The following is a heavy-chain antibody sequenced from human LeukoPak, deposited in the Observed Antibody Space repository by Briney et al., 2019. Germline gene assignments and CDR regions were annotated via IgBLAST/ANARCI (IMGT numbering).Heavy chain of an antibody. CDR3: AKDGDAGTSYYFYYMDV. Sequence: GGSLRLSCAASGFTFSDYGMHWVRQAPGKGLEWVAVIRHDGSNKYYADSVQGRFTISRDSSKNTLYLQMNSPRAEDTAVYYCAKDGDAGTSYYFYYMDVWGKGTTVTVSS. J-gene: IGHJ6*03. D-gene: IGHD7-27*01. CDR1: GFTFSDYG. V-gene: IGHV3-30*02. CDR2: IRHDGSNK.